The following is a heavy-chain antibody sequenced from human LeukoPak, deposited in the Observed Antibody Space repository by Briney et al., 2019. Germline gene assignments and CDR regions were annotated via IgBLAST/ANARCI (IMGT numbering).Heavy chain of an antibody. Sequence: GGSLRLSCAASGFSFSDYYMSWIRQVPGKGLEWLAYISDSGETRKYADSVTGRFTISRDNAKSSVPLQMNSLRADDSGVYYCARDVRGRTPLKLGMKWFDPWGQGTRVIVSS. J-gene: IGHJ5*02. V-gene: IGHV3-11*01. CDR2: ISDSGETR. D-gene: IGHD7-27*01. CDR1: GFSFSDYY. CDR3: ARDVRGRTPLKLGMKWFDP.